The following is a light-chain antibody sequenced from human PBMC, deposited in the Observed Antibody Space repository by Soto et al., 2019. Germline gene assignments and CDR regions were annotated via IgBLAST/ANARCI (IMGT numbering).Light chain of an antibody. J-gene: IGLJ2*01. CDR3: SSYTSSSTVI. V-gene: IGLV2-14*03. CDR2: DVR. Sequence: QSALTQPASVSGSPGQSITISCTGTSSDVGGYNFVSWYQQHPGKAPKFIIYDVRNRPSGVSNRFSGSRSGNTASLTISCLQAEDEADYYYSSYTSSSTVIFGGGTKLTVL. CDR1: SSDVGGYNF.